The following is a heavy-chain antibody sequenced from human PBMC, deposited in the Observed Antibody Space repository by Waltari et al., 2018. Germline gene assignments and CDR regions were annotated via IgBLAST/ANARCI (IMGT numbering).Heavy chain of an antibody. D-gene: IGHD4-4*01. Sequence: QVQHVQSGAEVKKPGASVKAACKASGYTFTSYAIHSVRQAPGQRLEWMGWIRAGIVNTKDSQKYAGRVTITRATSAGTAYMELCSVRSDDTAVYYCVLSKEYYCYGMDVWGQGTTVTVSS. V-gene: IGHV1-3*01. CDR1: GYTFTSYA. CDR2: IRAGIVNT. J-gene: IGHJ6*02. CDR3: VLSKEYYCYGMDV.